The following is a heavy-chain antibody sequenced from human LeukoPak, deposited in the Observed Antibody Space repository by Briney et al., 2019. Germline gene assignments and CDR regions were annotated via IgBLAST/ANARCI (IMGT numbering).Heavy chain of an antibody. V-gene: IGHV3-23*01. J-gene: IGHJ4*02. CDR2: ISASGGST. CDR1: GFTFSFAA. D-gene: IGHD5-18*01. CDR3: AKDIQGAN. Sequence: GGSLRLSCAASGFTFSFAAMTGVRQGPGKGLEWVSLISASGGSTYYADSVKGRFTIPRDNSKNTVYLQMNSLRAEDTALYYCAKDIQGANWGQGTLVTVSS.